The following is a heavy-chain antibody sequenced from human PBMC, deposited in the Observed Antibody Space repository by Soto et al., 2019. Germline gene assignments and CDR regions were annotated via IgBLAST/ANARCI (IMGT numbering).Heavy chain of an antibody. V-gene: IGHV1-69*13. CDR2: IIPIFGTA. J-gene: IGHJ6*02. CDR1: GGTFSSYA. D-gene: IGHD3-10*01. Sequence: GASVKVSCKASGGTFSSYAISWVRQAPGQGLEWMGGIIPIFGTANYAQKFQGRVTITADESTSTAYMELSSLRSEDTAVYYCARNDCFGELLPYYYYYGMDVWGQGTTVTVSS. CDR3: ARNDCFGELLPYYYYYGMDV.